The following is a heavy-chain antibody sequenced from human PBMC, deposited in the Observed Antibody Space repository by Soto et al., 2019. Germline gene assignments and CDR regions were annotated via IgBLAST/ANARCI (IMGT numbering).Heavy chain of an antibody. D-gene: IGHD2-2*01. CDR1: GFTFNGYG. CDR2: ISYDGANK. CDR3: AKCGGTSCYQSGPYYYYYGMEV. J-gene: IGHJ6*02. V-gene: IGHV3-30*18. Sequence: GGSLRLSCAASGFTFNGYGMHWVRQAPGKGLEWVAVISYDGANKYYADSVKGRFTISRDTSKNTLYLQMNSLTAEDTAVYYCAKCGGTSCYQSGPYYYYYGMEVWGQGTTVTVSS.